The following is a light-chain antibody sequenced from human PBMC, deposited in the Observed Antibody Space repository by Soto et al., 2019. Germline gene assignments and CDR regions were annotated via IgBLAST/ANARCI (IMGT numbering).Light chain of an antibody. J-gene: IGKJ4*01. CDR1: QTISNY. Sequence: DIQMTQPPPSLSASVGDRVTITCRASQTISNYLNWYQQKPGKVPKVLIYAASRLESGVPSRFSGTGSGTEFTLTISSLQPEDIATYYCQQSYSTLTFGGGTKVDIK. CDR2: AAS. V-gene: IGKV1-39*01. CDR3: QQSYSTLT.